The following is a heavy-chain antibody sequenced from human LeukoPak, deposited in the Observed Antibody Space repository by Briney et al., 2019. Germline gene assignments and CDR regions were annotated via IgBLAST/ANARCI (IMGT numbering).Heavy chain of an antibody. D-gene: IGHD5-24*01. CDR3: ARTYEKMATMGAFHY. CDR1: GYTFSGYY. V-gene: IGHV1-2*02. J-gene: IGHJ4*02. Sequence: ASVKVSCKASGYTFSGYYMQWVRQAPGQGPEWMRWINPKNGGTNYAQKFQGRVTLTRDTSISTAYMELSGLRSDDTAVYYCARTYEKMATMGAFHYWGQGTLVTVSS. CDR2: INPKNGGT.